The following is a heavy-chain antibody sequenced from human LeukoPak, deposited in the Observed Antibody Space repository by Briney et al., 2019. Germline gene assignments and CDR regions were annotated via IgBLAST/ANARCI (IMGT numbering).Heavy chain of an antibody. Sequence: PGGSLRLSCAASGFTFSSYWMSWVRQAPGKGLEWVANIKQDGSEKYYVDPVKGRFTISRDNAKNSLYLQMNSLRAEDTAVYYCARLIVVVITTRPYGMDVWGQGTTVTVSS. D-gene: IGHD3-22*01. CDR1: GFTFSSYW. V-gene: IGHV3-7*01. CDR2: IKQDGSEK. CDR3: ARLIVVVITTRPYGMDV. J-gene: IGHJ6*02.